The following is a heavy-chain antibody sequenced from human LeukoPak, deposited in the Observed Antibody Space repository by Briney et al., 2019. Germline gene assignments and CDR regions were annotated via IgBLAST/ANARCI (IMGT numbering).Heavy chain of an antibody. J-gene: IGHJ4*02. Sequence: PGGSLRVSCAASGFTFSNFWMAWVRQAPGKGLEWVANIKQDGSEKYYVDSVKGRFTISRDNAKNSVSLQMNSLRAEDTAVYYCARDGGGLTYFDYWGQGTPVTASS. CDR2: IKQDGSEK. D-gene: IGHD3-9*01. CDR1: GFTFSNFW. CDR3: ARDGGGLTYFDY. V-gene: IGHV3-7*04.